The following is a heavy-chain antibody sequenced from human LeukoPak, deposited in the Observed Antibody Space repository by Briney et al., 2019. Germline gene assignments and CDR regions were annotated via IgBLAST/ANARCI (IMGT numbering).Heavy chain of an antibody. D-gene: IGHD5-18*01. V-gene: IGHV1-69*13. J-gene: IGHJ4*02. CDR1: GGTFSGYA. CDR3: ARVQKSVDTAMVYFDY. Sequence: SVKVSCKASGGTFSGYAISWVRQAPGQGLEWMGGIIPIFGTANYAQKFQGRVTITADESTSTAYMELRSLRSDDTAVYYCARVQKSVDTAMVYFDYWGQGTLVTVSS. CDR2: IIPIFGTA.